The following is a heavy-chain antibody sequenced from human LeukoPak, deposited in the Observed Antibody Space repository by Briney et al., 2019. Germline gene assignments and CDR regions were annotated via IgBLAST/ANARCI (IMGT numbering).Heavy chain of an antibody. D-gene: IGHD3-10*01. J-gene: IGHJ4*02. V-gene: IGHV3-30*04. CDR1: GFTFSSYA. CDR3: ARSQKRNYGSGSGDFDY. Sequence: PGGSLRLSCAASGFTFSSYAMHWVRQAPGKGLEWVAVISYDGSNEYYADSVKGRFTISRDNSKNTLYLQMNSLRAEDTAVYYCARSQKRNYGSGSGDFDYWGQGTLVTVSS. CDR2: ISYDGSNE.